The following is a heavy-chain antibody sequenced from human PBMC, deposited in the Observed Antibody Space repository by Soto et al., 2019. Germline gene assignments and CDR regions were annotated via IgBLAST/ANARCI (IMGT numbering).Heavy chain of an antibody. Sequence: GESLKISCKGSGDRFTYYWISWVRQKPGEGPEWLGRFDPSDSYTTYSPSFQGHVTLSTVKSLSTSYLQWNSLKASDTAVYYCVRHVAIKGLEFWGQGAPVTLSS. CDR1: GDRFTYYW. D-gene: IGHD3-22*01. CDR3: VRHVAIKGLEF. J-gene: IGHJ1*01. CDR2: FDPSDSYT. V-gene: IGHV5-10-1*01.